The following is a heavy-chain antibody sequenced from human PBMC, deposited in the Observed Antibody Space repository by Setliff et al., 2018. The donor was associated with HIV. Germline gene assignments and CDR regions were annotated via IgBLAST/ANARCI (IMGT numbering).Heavy chain of an antibody. V-gene: IGHV4-34*01. CDR3: ARKGAGYNTYYFDY. Sequence: KTSETLSLTCAVYGGSFSGYYWSWIRQPPGKGLEWIGEINHSGSTNYNPSLKSRVTMSIDTSQNQFSLKLNSITAADTAVYYCARKGAGYNTYYFDYWGQGALVTAPQ. D-gene: IGHD3-9*01. CDR2: INHSGST. CDR1: GGSFSGYY. J-gene: IGHJ4*02.